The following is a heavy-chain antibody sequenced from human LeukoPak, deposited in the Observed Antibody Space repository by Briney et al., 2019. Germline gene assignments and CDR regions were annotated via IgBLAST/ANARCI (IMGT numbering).Heavy chain of an antibody. CDR2: FSGSGGST. CDR3: ARSGLNRFDS. J-gene: IGHJ4*02. Sequence: GGSLSLSCATSGFTFSSYDMSWVRQAPGKGLKGFSAFSGSGGSTYYADSVKARFTISRDNSKNTLYLHMNTLRAEDTAVYYLARSGLNRFDSWGQGTLVTVSS. CDR1: GFTFSSYD. V-gene: IGHV3-23*01. D-gene: IGHD2-15*01.